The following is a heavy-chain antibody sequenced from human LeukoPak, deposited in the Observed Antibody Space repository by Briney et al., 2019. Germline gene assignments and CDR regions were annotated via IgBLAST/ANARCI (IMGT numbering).Heavy chain of an antibody. J-gene: IGHJ4*02. CDR2: IYYGGSI. CDR1: GGSISSYY. Sequence: SETLSLTCTVSGGSISSYYWSWIRQPPGKGLEWIWYIYYGGSINYNPSLKSRVTISVDTSKNQFSLKLSSVTAADTAVYYCARSRGYSYGTTFLDYWGQGTLVTVSS. D-gene: IGHD5-18*01. CDR3: ARSRGYSYGTTFLDY. V-gene: IGHV4-59*08.